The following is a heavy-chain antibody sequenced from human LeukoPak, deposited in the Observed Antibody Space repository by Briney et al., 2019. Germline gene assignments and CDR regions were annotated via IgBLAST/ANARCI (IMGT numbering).Heavy chain of an antibody. CDR2: IIPILGIA. D-gene: IGHD1-7*01. CDR1: GGTFSSYT. Sequence: SVKISCKASGGTFSSYTISWVRQAPGQGLEWMGRIIPILGIANYAQEFQGRVTITADKSTSTAYMELSSLRSEDTAVYYCARGTTGTTAFFYFDYWGQGTLVTVSS. J-gene: IGHJ4*02. CDR3: ARGTTGTTAFFYFDY. V-gene: IGHV1-69*02.